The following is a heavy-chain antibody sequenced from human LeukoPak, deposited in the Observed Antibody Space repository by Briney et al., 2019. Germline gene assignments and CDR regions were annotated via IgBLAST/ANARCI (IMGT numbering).Heavy chain of an antibody. CDR3: AKVPYYYDSSGYYGAFDI. J-gene: IGHJ3*02. Sequence: GGSLRLSCAASGFTFSNYEMNWVRQAPGKGPEWVSYISTGGTTMYYADSVKGRFTVSRDNAKNTLYLQMNSLRAEDTAVYYCAKVPYYYDSSGYYGAFDIWGQGTMVTVSS. V-gene: IGHV3-48*03. CDR1: GFTFSNYE. D-gene: IGHD3-22*01. CDR2: ISTGGTTM.